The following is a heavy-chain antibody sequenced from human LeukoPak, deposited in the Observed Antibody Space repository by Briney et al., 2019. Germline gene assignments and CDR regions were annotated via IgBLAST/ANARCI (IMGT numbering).Heavy chain of an antibody. J-gene: IGHJ4*02. CDR2: INLNSGDT. CDR1: GYTFTAYY. V-gene: IGHV1-2*02. CDR3: ARDNDSRDPPHFDY. D-gene: IGHD3-16*01. Sequence: ASVKVSCKASGYTFTAYYMHWVRQAPGQGLEWMGWINLNSGDTNYAQKFQGRVTMTRDTSISTAYMELSRLRSDDTAVYYCARDNDSRDPPHFDYWGQGTLVTVSS.